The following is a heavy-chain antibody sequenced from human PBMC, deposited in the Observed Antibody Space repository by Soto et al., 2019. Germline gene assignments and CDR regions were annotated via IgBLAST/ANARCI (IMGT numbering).Heavy chain of an antibody. CDR1: GVSLNSRSYY. Sequence: SETLSLTCTVSGVSLNSRSYYWAWIRQSPGKGLEWIGSISPSGSPYSNPSLNSRVTISVDTSKNQFSLKLTSVTAADTGVYYCARQGGSRWFDPWGQGTLVTVSS. CDR2: ISPSGSP. CDR3: ARQGGSRWFDP. J-gene: IGHJ5*02. V-gene: IGHV4-39*01. D-gene: IGHD3-16*01.